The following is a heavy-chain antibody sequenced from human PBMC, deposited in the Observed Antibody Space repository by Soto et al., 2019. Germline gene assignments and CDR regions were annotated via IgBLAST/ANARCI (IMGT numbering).Heavy chain of an antibody. J-gene: IGHJ4*02. CDR3: ARGSSLSK. Sequence: PEVSLRLSFTASGFTFSTYDAHWLRQATGKGLEWVSTIATAGDTYYPGSVKGRFTISRENAKNSLYLQMNSLRAGDTAVYYCARGSSLSKWGQGTLVTVSS. D-gene: IGHD2-2*01. CDR1: GFTFSTYD. CDR2: IATAGDT. V-gene: IGHV3-13*01.